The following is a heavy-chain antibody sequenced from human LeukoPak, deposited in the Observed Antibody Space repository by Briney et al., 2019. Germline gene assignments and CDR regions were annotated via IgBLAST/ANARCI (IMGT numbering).Heavy chain of an antibody. Sequence: SETLSLTCTVSGGSISSSSYYWGWIRQPPGKGLEWIGSIYYSGSTYYNPSLKSRVTISVDTSKNQFSLKLSSVTAADTAVYYSARQVVVVPAASFDYWGQGTLVTVSS. CDR3: ARQVVVVPAASFDY. D-gene: IGHD2-2*01. J-gene: IGHJ4*02. V-gene: IGHV4-39*01. CDR2: IYYSGST. CDR1: GGSISSSSYY.